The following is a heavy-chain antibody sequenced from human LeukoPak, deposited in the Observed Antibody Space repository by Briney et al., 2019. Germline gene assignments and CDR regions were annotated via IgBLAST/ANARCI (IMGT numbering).Heavy chain of an antibody. CDR2: ISSNGGST. CDR1: GFTFSSSA. J-gene: IGHJ2*01. Sequence: GGSLRLSCAASGFTFSSSAMHWVRQAPGKGLEYVSAISSNGGSTYYASSVKGRFTISRDNSKNTVFLQMGSLRTEDMAVYYCARGEPDCAGDCPYWYLDIWGRGTLVTVSS. CDR3: ARGEPDCAGDCPYWYLDI. V-gene: IGHV3-64*01. D-gene: IGHD2-21*02.